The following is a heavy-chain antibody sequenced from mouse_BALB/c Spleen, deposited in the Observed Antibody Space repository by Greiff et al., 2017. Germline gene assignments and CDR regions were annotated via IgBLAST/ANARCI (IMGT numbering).Heavy chain of an antibody. CDR3: ARAVVAKDYFDY. CDR2: ISTYYGDA. J-gene: IGHJ2*01. CDR1: GYTFTDYA. V-gene: IGHV1-67*01. D-gene: IGHD1-1*01. Sequence: VQRVESGPELVRPGESVKISCKGSGYTFTDYAMHWVKQSHAKSLEWIGVISTYYGDASYNQKFKGKATMTVDKSSSTAYMELARLTSEDSAIYYCARAVVAKDYFDYWGQGTTLTVSS.